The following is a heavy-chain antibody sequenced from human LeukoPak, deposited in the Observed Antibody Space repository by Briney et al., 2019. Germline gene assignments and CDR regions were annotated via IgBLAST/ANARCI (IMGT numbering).Heavy chain of an antibody. V-gene: IGHV4-4*09. D-gene: IGHD4-11*01. Sequence: PSETLSLTSTVSGGSISSGYWSWIRQPPGRGLEWIGYIYTSGSTNYNPSLKSRVTISVDTSKNQFALKLSSVTAADTAVYYCAKSYFDYSTYYSYYFNLWGQGALVTVSS. CDR2: IYTSGST. J-gene: IGHJ4*02. CDR3: AKSYFDYSTYYSYYFNL. CDR1: GGSISSGY.